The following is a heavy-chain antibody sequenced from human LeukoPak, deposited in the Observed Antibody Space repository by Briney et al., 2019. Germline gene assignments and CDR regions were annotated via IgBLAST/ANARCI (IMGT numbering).Heavy chain of an antibody. CDR2: ISSSSSYI. J-gene: IGHJ6*04. Sequence: GGSLRLSCAASGFTFSSYSMNWVRQAPGKGLEWVSSISSSSSYIYYADSVKGRFTISRDNAKNSPYLQMNSLRAEDTAVYYCAELGITMIGGVWGKGTTVTISS. D-gene: IGHD3-10*02. CDR3: AELGITMIGGV. CDR1: GFTFSSYS. V-gene: IGHV3-21*01.